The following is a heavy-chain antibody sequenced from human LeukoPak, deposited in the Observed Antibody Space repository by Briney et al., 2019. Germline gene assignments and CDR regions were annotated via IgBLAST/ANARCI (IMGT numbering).Heavy chain of an antibody. CDR1: GFTLDDYA. CDR3: AKDRTLTKGLVGATTPYFDY. D-gene: IGHD1-26*01. V-gene: IGHV3-9*01. J-gene: IGHJ4*02. CDR2: ISWNSGTI. Sequence: GGSLRLSCAASGFTLDDYAMHWVRQVPGKGLEWVAGISWNSGTIGYADSVKGRFTISTDSAKNSLYLQMNSLRAEDTAFYYCAKDRTLTKGLVGATTPYFDYWGQGTLVTVSS.